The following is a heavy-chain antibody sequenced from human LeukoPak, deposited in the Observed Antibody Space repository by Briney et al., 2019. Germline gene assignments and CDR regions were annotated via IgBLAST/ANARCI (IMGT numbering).Heavy chain of an antibody. Sequence: GGSLRLSCAASGFTFDDYVMHWVRQAPGKGLEWVSGISWNSGSIGYADSVKGRFTISRDNAKNSLYLQMNSLRAEDTALYYCAKDKGVQRPFRYFDLWGRGTLVTVSS. D-gene: IGHD2-21*01. CDR1: GFTFDDYV. J-gene: IGHJ2*01. CDR2: ISWNSGSI. CDR3: AKDKGVQRPFRYFDL. V-gene: IGHV3-9*01.